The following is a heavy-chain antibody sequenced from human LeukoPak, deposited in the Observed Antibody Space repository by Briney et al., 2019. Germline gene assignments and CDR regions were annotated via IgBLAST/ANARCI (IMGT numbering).Heavy chain of an antibody. V-gene: IGHV3-20*04. CDR1: GFTFDDYG. D-gene: IGHD1-26*01. CDR3: ARDESGSYFNLLVDY. Sequence: PGESLRLSCAASGFTFDDYGMSWVRQAPGKGLEWVSGINWNGGSTGYADSVKGRFTISRDNAKNSLYLQMNSLRAEDTALYYCARDESGSYFNLLVDYWGQGTLVTVSS. CDR2: INWNGGST. J-gene: IGHJ4*02.